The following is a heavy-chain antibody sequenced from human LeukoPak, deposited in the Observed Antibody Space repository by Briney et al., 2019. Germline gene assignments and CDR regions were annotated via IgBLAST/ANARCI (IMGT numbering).Heavy chain of an antibody. CDR2: ISWNSGSI. V-gene: IGHV3-9*01. CDR1: GFTFDDCA. CDR3: AKDSRFDP. Sequence: PGGSLRLSCAASGFTFDDCAMHWVRQAPGKGLEWVSGISWNSGSIGYADSVKGRFTISRDNAKNSLYLQMNSLRAEDTALYYCAKDSRFDPWGQGTLVTVSS. J-gene: IGHJ5*02.